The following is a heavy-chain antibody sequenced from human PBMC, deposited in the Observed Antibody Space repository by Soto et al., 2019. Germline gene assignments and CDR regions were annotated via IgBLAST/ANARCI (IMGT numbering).Heavy chain of an antibody. CDR1: GLSLSTRGVG. CDR2: IYWDDDK. Sequence: QITLKESGPTLVKPTQILTLTCTFSGLSLSTRGVGVGWIRQPPGKALEWLGLIYWDDDKRYSPSLKSRLTITXDTSKNQXVLTXTNMDPVDTAXXXXAXXSXXXXXXXXXXXFDXWGQGTLVTVSS. CDR3: AXXSXXXXXXXXXXXFDX. J-gene: IGHJ4*02. V-gene: IGHV2-5*02.